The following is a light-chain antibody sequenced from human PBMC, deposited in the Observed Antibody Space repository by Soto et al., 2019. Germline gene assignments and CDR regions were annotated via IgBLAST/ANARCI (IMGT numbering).Light chain of an antibody. J-gene: IGKJ4*01. CDR1: QSVSSN. Sequence: EIVMTQSPATLSVSPGERSTLSCRASQSVSSNLAWYQQKPGQAPRLLIYGASTGATGTPARFSGSGSGTEFTLTISSLQSEDFAVYYCQQYNKWPLTFGGGTKVDIK. CDR2: GAS. CDR3: QQYNKWPLT. V-gene: IGKV3-15*01.